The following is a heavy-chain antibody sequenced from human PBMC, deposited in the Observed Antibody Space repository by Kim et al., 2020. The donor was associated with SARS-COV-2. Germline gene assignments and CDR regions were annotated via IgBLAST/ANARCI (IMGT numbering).Heavy chain of an antibody. CDR3: ASVPTTTNGPIDY. J-gene: IGHJ4*02. CDR1: GGSFSGYY. V-gene: IGHV4-34*01. D-gene: IGHD1-1*01. Sequence: SETLSLTCAVYGGSFSGYYLSWIRQPPGKGLEWIGEINHSGSTNYNPSLKSRVTISVDTSKNQFSLKLSSVTAADTAVYYCASVPTTTNGPIDYWGQGTLVTVSS. CDR2: INHSGST.